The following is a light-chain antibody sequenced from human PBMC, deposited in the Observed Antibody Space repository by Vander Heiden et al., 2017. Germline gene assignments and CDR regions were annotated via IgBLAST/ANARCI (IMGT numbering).Light chain of an antibody. Sequence: QSALTQPASVSGSPGQSITSSCTGTSSDVGGYNYVSWYQQHPGKAPKLMIYEVSNRPSGVSNRFSGSKSGNTASLTISGLQAEDEADYYCSSYTSRSTLYVFGTGTKVTVL. CDR1: SSDVGGYNY. CDR2: EVS. J-gene: IGLJ1*01. CDR3: SSYTSRSTLYV. V-gene: IGLV2-14*01.